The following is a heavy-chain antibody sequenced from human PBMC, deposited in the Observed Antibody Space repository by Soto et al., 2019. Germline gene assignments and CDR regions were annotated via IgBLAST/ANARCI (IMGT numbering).Heavy chain of an antibody. D-gene: IGHD2-15*01. CDR1: GFSLSTSGVG. V-gene: IGHV2-5*02. Sequence: QITLKESGPTLVKPTQTLTLTCTFSGFSLSTSGVGVGWIRQPPGKALEWLALIYWDDDKRYSPSLKSRLTITKDTSKNQVVLTMTNMDPVDTATYYCAHRYCSGGSCYIDYWGQGTLVTVSS. CDR3: AHRYCSGGSCYIDY. CDR2: IYWDDDK. J-gene: IGHJ4*02.